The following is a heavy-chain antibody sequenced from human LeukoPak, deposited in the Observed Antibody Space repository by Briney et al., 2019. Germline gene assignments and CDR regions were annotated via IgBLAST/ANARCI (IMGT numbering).Heavy chain of an antibody. J-gene: IGHJ4*02. D-gene: IGHD6-13*01. CDR2: ISWNSGSI. V-gene: IGHV3-9*01. Sequence: PGGSLRLSCAASGFTFDDYAMHCVRQAPGKGLEWVSGISWNSGSIGYADSVKGRFTISRDNAKNSLYLQMNSLRAEDTALYYCAKDRVGIAAAGFDYWGQGTLVTVSS. CDR3: AKDRVGIAAAGFDY. CDR1: GFTFDDYA.